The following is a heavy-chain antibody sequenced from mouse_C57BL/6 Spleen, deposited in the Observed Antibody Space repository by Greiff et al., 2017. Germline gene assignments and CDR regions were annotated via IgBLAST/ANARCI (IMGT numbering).Heavy chain of an antibody. CDR1: GYTFTSYW. Sequence: QVQLQQPGAELVKPGASVKLSCKASGYTFTSYWMQWVKQRPGQGLEWIGEIDPSDSYTNYNQKFKGKATLTVDTSSSPAYMQLSSLTSEDSAVYYCARGYMGYSNWFAYWGQGTLVTVSA. D-gene: IGHD2-5*01. CDR3: ARGYMGYSNWFAY. CDR2: IDPSDSYT. V-gene: IGHV1-50*01. J-gene: IGHJ3*01.